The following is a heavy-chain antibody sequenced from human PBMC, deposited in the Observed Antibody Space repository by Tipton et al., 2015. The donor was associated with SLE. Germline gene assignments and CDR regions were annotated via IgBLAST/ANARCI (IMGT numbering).Heavy chain of an antibody. CDR2: IYYSGST. CDR3: AREEYSSGWTGVLGFDP. D-gene: IGHD6-19*01. Sequence: TLSLTCTVSGGSISSYYWSWIRQPPGKGLEWIGYIYYSGSTNYNPSLKSRVTISVDTSKNQFSLKLSSVTAADTAVYYCAREEYSSGWTGVLGFDPWGQGTLVTVSS. V-gene: IGHV4-59*01. CDR1: GGSISSYY. J-gene: IGHJ5*02.